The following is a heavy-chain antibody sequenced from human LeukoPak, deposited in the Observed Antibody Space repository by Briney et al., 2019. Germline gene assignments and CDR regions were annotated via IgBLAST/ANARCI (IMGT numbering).Heavy chain of an antibody. V-gene: IGHV1-69*05. CDR3: ARAYCGGDCYPFDY. Sequence: SVKVSCKASGGTFSSYATSWVRQAPGQGLEWMGRIIPIFGTANYAQKFQGRVTITTDESTSTAYMELSSLRSEDTAVYYCARAYCGGDCYPFDYWGQGTLVTVSS. J-gene: IGHJ4*02. CDR2: IIPIFGTA. D-gene: IGHD2-21*02. CDR1: GGTFSSYA.